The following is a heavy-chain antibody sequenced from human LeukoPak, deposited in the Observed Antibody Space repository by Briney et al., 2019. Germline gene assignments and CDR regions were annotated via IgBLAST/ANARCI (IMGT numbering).Heavy chain of an antibody. J-gene: IGHJ4*02. CDR3: ARGGGRHYYGSGSYY. V-gene: IGHV5-51*01. Sequence: GESLKISCKDSGYSFTSYWIGWVRQMPGKGLEWMGIIHPDDSDTRYSPSFQGQVTISADKSISTAYLQWGSLKASDTAMYYCARGGGRHYYGSGSYYWGQGTLVTVSS. D-gene: IGHD3-10*01. CDR1: GYSFTSYW. CDR2: IHPDDSDT.